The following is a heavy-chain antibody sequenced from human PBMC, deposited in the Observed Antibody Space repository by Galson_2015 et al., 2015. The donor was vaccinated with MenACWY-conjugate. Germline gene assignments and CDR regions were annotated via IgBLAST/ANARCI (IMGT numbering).Heavy chain of an antibody. CDR3: ARGHYGMAV. V-gene: IGHV3-7*03. CDR2: IKKDGSEK. Sequence: SLRLSCAASGFTFRNYWMTWVRQAPGTGLEWVASIKKDGSEKYYVDSVKGRFTISRDNAKNSMYLEINSLRVEDTAVYSCARGHYGMAVWGQGTTLTASS. J-gene: IGHJ6*02. CDR1: GFTFRNYW.